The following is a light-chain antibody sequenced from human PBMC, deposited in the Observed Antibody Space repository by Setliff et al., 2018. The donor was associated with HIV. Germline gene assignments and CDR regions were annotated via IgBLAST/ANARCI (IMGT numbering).Light chain of an antibody. CDR1: SSDVGGYNY. V-gene: IGLV2-14*03. J-gene: IGLJ1*01. CDR3: SSYTSSTPLYV. Sequence: QSVLTQPASVSGSPGQSITISCTGSSSDVGGYNYVSWYQQHHGKAPKLMIYAVSNRPSGVSNRFSGSKSGNTASLPISGLQAEDEADYYCSSYTSSTPLYVFGTGTKVTVL. CDR2: AVS.